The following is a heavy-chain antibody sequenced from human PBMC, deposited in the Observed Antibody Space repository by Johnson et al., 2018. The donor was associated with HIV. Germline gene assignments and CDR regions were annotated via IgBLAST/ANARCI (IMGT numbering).Heavy chain of an antibody. CDR2: ISWNSGSI. D-gene: IGHD6-13*01. V-gene: IGHV3-9*01. CDR3: VKGIDSSSWYAFDI. CDR1: GFTFDDYA. Sequence: VQLVESGGGLVQPGRSLRLSCAASGFTFDDYAMHWVRQAPGKGLEWVSGISWNSGSIAYADSVKGRFTISRDNAKNSLYVQMNSLRAEDTAVYYCVKGIDSSSWYAFDIWGQGTMVTVSS. J-gene: IGHJ3*02.